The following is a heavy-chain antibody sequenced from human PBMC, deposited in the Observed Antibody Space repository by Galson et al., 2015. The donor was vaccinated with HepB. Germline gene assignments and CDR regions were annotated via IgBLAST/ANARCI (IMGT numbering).Heavy chain of an antibody. CDR1: GLIFSNVW. CDR3: TTDDVYYDFWTSYGMDV. D-gene: IGHD3-3*01. V-gene: IGHV3-15*01. CDR2: IKGKTDGGTI. Sequence: SLRLSCAASGLIFSNVWMNWVRQAPGKGLEWIGRIKGKTDGGTIDYAAPVKGRFNISRDDSKDTLYLQMNSLKSEDTAVYYCTTDDVYYDFWTSYGMDVWGQGTTVTVSS. J-gene: IGHJ6*02.